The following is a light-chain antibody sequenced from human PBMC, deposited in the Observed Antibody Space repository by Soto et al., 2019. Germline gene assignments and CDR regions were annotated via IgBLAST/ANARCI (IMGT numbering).Light chain of an antibody. CDR1: QSISSY. CDR3: LQYNGYYRT. CDR2: AAS. J-gene: IGKJ1*01. Sequence: DIQMTQSPSSLSASVGDRVTITCRASQSISSYLNWYQQKPGKAPKLLIYAASSLQSGVPSRFSGSGSGTTFTLTISSLQSDDFATYYCLQYNGYYRTFGQGTKVDNK. V-gene: IGKV1-39*01.